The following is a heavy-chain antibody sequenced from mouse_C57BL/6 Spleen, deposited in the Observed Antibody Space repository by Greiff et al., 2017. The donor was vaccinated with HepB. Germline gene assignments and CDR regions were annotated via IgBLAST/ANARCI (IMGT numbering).Heavy chain of an antibody. CDR3: ARPNIYGSSYGAWFAY. D-gene: IGHD1-1*01. CDR1: GYTFTSYW. Sequence: VQLQQPGAELVKPGASVKLSGKASGYTFTSYWMQWVKQRPGQGLEWIGEIDPSDSYTNYNQKFKGKATLTVDTSSSTAYMQLSSLTSEDSAVYYCARPNIYGSSYGAWFAYWGQGTLVTVSA. J-gene: IGHJ3*01. CDR2: IDPSDSYT. V-gene: IGHV1-50*01.